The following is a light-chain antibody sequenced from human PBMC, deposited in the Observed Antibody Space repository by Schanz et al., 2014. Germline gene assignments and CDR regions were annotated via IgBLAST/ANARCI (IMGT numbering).Light chain of an antibody. Sequence: EIVLTQSPDTLSLPPGERATLSCRASQSVTSNLAWYQQRPGQAPRLLIYGASSRATGIPDRFSGSGSGTDFTLTISRLEPEDFAVYYCQQYGSSPPYTFGQGTKLEIK. CDR2: GAS. J-gene: IGKJ2*01. V-gene: IGKV3-20*01. CDR1: QSVTSN. CDR3: QQYGSSPPYT.